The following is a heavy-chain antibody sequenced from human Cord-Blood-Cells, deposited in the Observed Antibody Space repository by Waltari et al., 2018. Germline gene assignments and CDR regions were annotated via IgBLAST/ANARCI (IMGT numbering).Heavy chain of an antibody. CDR3: GKSQSRIMVRGVIDS. CDR2: NSYNGRNK. D-gene: IGHD3-10*01. J-gene: IGHJ4*02. V-gene: IGHV3-30*18. Sequence: QVQLVESGGGVVQPRRSLRLSCAASGFTFSSYGRHWVRQAPGKGLEWGAFNSYNGRNKYYANSVKGQFTIPRDNSKNTLYLQMNSRGVRDTAWYYFGKSQSRIMVRGVIDSWGQGTLVTFSS. CDR1: GFTFSSYG.